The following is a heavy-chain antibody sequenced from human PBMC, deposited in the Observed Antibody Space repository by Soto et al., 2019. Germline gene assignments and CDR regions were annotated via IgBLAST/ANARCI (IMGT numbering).Heavy chain of an antibody. CDR3: TTSPSVGV. V-gene: IGHV3-53*01. Sequence: EVHLVESGGGLIQPGGSLRLSCAASGFTVGNNYMHWVRQAPGMGLEWVSLMYSGGGTYYADSVKGRFTMSRDSSKNTLYLQLISLRAEDPAMYYCTTSPSVGVWGQGTRVTVSS. CDR1: GFTVGNNY. CDR2: MYSGGGT. J-gene: IGHJ6*02. D-gene: IGHD6-19*01.